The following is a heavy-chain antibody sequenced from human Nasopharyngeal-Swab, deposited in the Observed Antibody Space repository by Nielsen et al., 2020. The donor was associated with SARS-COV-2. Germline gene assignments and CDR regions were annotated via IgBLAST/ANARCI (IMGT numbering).Heavy chain of an antibody. J-gene: IGHJ6*03. D-gene: IGHD3-22*01. CDR2: INHSGST. V-gene: IGHV4-34*01. Sequence: SETLSLTCAFYGGSFSGYYWSWIRQPPGKGLEWIGEINHSGSTNYNPSLKSRVTISVDTSKNQFSLKLSSVTAADTAVYYCARGTQIYSSGYSYYYYMDVWGKGTTVTVSS. CDR1: GGSFSGYY. CDR3: ARGTQIYSSGYSYYYYMDV.